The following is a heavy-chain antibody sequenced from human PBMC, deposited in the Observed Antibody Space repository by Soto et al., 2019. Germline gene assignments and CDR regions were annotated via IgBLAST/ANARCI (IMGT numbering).Heavy chain of an antibody. CDR3: AKGASDIVVVPAAEMDV. D-gene: IGHD2-2*01. CDR1: GFTFSSYA. V-gene: IGHV3-23*01. CDR2: ISGSGGST. J-gene: IGHJ6*04. Sequence: GGSLRLSCAASGFTFSSYAMSWVRQAPGKGLEWVSAISGSGGSTYYADSVKGRFTISRDNSKNTLYLQMNSLRAEDTAVYYCAKGASDIVVVPAAEMDVWGKGTTVTVSS.